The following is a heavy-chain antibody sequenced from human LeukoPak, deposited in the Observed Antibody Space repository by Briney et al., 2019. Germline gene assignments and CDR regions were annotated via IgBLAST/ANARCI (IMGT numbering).Heavy chain of an antibody. J-gene: IGHJ5*02. CDR2: IYHSGST. CDR3: IRCKDQTNRYYDP. D-gene: IGHD2-8*01. CDR1: GYAISSGYY. Sequence: PPETLSLTCAVSGYAISSGYYWGWVRQPPGKGLEWIASIYHSGSTYYNPSLKSRVTISVDTPKNQFSLKLSSVTAADTAIYYCIRCKDQTNRYYDPWGQGTLVTVSS. V-gene: IGHV4-38-2*01.